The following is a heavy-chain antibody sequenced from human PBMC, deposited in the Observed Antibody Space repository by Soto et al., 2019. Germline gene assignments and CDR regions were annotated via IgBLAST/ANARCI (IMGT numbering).Heavy chain of an antibody. CDR1: GYTFTSYA. V-gene: IGHV1-3*01. J-gene: IGHJ5*02. CDR2: INAGNGNT. D-gene: IGHD2-2*01. Sequence: ASVKVSCKASGYTFTSYAMHWVRQAPGQRLEWMGWINAGNGNTKYSQKFQGRVTITRDTSASTAYMEPSSLRSEDTAVYYCARDRIVVVPAAMPAVNNWFDPWGQGTLVTVSS. CDR3: ARDRIVVVPAAMPAVNNWFDP.